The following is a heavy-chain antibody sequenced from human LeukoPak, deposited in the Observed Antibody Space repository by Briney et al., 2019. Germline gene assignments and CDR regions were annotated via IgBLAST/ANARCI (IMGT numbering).Heavy chain of an antibody. CDR1: GGSISSYY. J-gene: IGHJ3*02. D-gene: IGHD6-13*01. Sequence: SETRSLTCTVAGGSISSYYWSWIRPPAGRGLEWIGRIYTIGSTNYNPALKSRVTMSVDTSKNQFSLKLSSVTAADTAVYYCARDRSPSGIAAGYAFDIWGQGTMVTVSS. CDR3: ARDRSPSGIAAGYAFDI. CDR2: IYTIGST. V-gene: IGHV4-4*07.